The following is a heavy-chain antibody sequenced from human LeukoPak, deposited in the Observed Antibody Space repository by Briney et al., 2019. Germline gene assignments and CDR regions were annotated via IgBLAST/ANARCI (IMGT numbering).Heavy chain of an antibody. CDR1: GGSFSGYY. Sequence: SGTLSLTCAAYGGSFSGYYWSWIRQPPGKGLEWIGEINHSGSTNYNPSLKSRLTLSVDTSKTQFSLTLSSVTAADTAVYSCARGRRTYYYGSGSYFQFDYWGQGTLVTVSS. V-gene: IGHV4-34*01. CDR2: INHSGST. D-gene: IGHD3-10*01. CDR3: ARGRRTYYYGSGSYFQFDY. J-gene: IGHJ4*02.